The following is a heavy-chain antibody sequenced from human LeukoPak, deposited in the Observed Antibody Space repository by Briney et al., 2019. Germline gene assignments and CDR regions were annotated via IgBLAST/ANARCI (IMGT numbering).Heavy chain of an antibody. CDR3: ARGGGRGPYGGNADY. J-gene: IGHJ4*02. CDR2: IYSGGAT. Sequence: GGSLRLSCAASGFTVSRNYMSWVRQAPGKGLEWVSIIYSGGATFYAESVKDRFTISRDNSKNTLYLQMNSLRAEDTAVYYCARGGGRGPYGGNADYWGQGTLVTVSS. V-gene: IGHV3-66*01. CDR1: GFTVSRNY. D-gene: IGHD4-23*01.